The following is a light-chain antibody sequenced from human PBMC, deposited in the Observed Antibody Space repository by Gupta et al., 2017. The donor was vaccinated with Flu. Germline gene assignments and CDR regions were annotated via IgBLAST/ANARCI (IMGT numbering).Light chain of an antibody. CDR1: QSLVHRNGNTY. CDR2: RVS. J-gene: IGKJ1*01. V-gene: IGKV2-30*02. CDR3: MQGTHWPT. Sequence: PVTLGQPASISCRSSQSLVHRNGNTYLTWFQQRPGQSPRRLIYRVSNRDSGVPDRFSGSGSGTDFTRKISRVEAEDVGIYYCMQGTHWPTFGQGTKVEIK.